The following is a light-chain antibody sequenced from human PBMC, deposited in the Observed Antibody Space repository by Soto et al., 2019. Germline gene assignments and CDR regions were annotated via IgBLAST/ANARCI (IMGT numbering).Light chain of an antibody. CDR2: GAY. J-gene: IGKJ5*01. CDR1: QSVSSC. V-gene: IGKV3-15*01. CDR3: HQYNNRPPIT. Sequence: EFGVTQSPATVSLPPGEGPTPSCRASQSVSSCLAWYQQKPVQAPRLIFYGAYTRTTGITAKFSGSGSGTEFTHTISSRLSEDFAAAYCHQYNNRPPITCGQGTRLEIK.